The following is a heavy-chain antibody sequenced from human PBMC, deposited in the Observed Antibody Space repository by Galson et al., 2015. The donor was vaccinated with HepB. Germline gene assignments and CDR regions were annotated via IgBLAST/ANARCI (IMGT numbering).Heavy chain of an antibody. CDR1: GLTFSGYA. V-gene: IGHV3-23*01. Sequence: SLRLSCAPSGLTFSGYAMNWVRQAPGKGLEWVSTISGYGGTTYYADSVKGRFTSSRDNSRNTLFLQMNSLRAEDTAVYYCARGVLFSFGVSAFDYLGQGSLVTVSS. J-gene: IGHJ4*02. CDR2: ISGYGGTT. CDR3: ARGVLFSFGVSAFDY. D-gene: IGHD3-10*01.